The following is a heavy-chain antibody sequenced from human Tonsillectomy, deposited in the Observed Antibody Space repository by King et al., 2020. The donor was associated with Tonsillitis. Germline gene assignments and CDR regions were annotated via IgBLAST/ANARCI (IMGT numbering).Heavy chain of an antibody. Sequence: VQLVESGRGVVQPGRSLRLSCAASGFTFNSYAMHWVRQAPGKGLEWVAVISYDGSNKYYADSVKGRFTISRDNSKNTLYLQMNSLRAEDTAVYYCARYQTDEYYDMLAGDARVSGCDYWGQGTLVTVSA. CDR1: GFTFNSYA. CDR2: ISYDGSNK. D-gene: IGHD3-9*01. CDR3: ARYQTDEYYDMLAGDARVSGCDY. J-gene: IGHJ4*02. V-gene: IGHV3-30-3*01.